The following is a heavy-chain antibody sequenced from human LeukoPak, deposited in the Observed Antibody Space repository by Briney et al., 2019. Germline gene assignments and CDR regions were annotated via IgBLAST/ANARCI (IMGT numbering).Heavy chain of an antibody. J-gene: IGHJ4*02. D-gene: IGHD2-21*01. CDR3: TKDTFGDRDY. Sequence: GGSLRLSCAASGFTFSTYWMHWVRQAPGKGLMWVARITPDGSSTNYADSVQGRFTVSRDNAKNTLYLQMNSLRVEDTALYYCTKDTFGDRDYWGEGTLVTVSS. CDR2: ITPDGSST. V-gene: IGHV3-74*01. CDR1: GFTFSTYW.